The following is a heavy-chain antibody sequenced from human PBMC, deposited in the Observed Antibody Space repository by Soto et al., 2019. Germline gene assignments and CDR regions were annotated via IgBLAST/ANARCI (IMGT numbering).Heavy chain of an antibody. CDR2: INTYNGKT. J-gene: IGHJ4*02. Sequence: QVQLVQSGAEVKKPGASVKVSCKTSGYIFTTYSIAWVRQAPGQGLEWMGWINTYNGKTHYAQKFLGRVSVTAEPSTGTVYMELRSLTSDDTAVYYCARGPQTCDFWGQGTLVTVSS. CDR1: GYIFTTYS. V-gene: IGHV1-18*04. CDR3: ARGPQTCDF.